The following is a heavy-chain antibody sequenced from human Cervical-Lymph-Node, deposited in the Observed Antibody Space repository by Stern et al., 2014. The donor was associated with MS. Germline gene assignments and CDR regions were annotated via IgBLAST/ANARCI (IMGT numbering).Heavy chain of an antibody. D-gene: IGHD3-16*02. V-gene: IGHV3-9*01. J-gene: IGHJ3*02. CDR2: ISWNGSSR. CDR1: GFTFDDYA. CDR3: AKTLGRSYHDPFDM. Sequence: EVQLVESGGGLVQPGRSLRLSCVASGFTFDDYAMHWVRQAPGKGLELVSGISWNGSSRISADSVKDRVPSSRDNAKNSLYLQMSSLRPEDTAFYYCAKTLGRSYHDPFDMWGQGTMVIVSS.